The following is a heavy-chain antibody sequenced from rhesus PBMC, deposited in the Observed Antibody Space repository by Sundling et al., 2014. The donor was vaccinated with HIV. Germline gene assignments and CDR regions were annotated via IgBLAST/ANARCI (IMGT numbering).Heavy chain of an antibody. D-gene: IGHD3-3*01. V-gene: IGHV3-136*01. J-gene: IGHJ4*01. CDR1: GFTFSRYG. CDR3: ARIDIWTDSFDY. Sequence: EVQLVESGGGLVQPGGSLRLSCAASGFTFSRYGMSWVRQAPGKGLEWVSSISSGSTYIYYTDSVKGRFTISRDNAKNSLSLQMNSLRAEDTAVYYCARIDIWTDSFDYWGQGVLVTVSS. CDR2: ISSGSTYI.